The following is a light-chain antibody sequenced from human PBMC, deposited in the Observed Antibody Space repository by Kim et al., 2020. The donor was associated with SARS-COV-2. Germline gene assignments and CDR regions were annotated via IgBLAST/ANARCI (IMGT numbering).Light chain of an antibody. CDR2: LNSDGSH. CDR1: RGHSRNA. J-gene: IGLJ3*02. V-gene: IGLV4-69*01. CDR3: QTWATGIGL. Sequence: QLVLTQSPSASASLGASVNLTCTLSRGHSRNAIAWHQQQPEKVTRYLTNLNSDGSHSKGDGIPDRYSGSGSGAARYLTNSSLQSWDEADYYCQTWATGIGLFGGGTSRTVL.